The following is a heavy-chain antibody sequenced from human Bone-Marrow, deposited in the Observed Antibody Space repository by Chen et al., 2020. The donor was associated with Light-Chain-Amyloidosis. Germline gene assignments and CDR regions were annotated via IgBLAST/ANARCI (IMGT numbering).Heavy chain of an antibody. CDR2: IKPNSGGGTS. V-gene: IGHV3-15*01. Sequence: EVQLVESGGGLVKPGGSLRLSWAASGFSFSDAWMSWVRQLPGKGLEWVGRIKPNSGGGTSEYAAPVKGRFTISRDDSADTLNLQMNSLKTEDTAVYYCTTYVVRGGKFYGFEIWGQGTMVTVSS. J-gene: IGHJ3*02. D-gene: IGHD3-10*01. CDR1: GFSFSDAW. CDR3: TTYVVRGGKFYGFEI.